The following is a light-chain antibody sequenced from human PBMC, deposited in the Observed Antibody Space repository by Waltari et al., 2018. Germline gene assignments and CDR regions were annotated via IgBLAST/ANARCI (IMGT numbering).Light chain of an antibody. CDR1: QGVKNN. J-gene: IGKJ4*01. V-gene: IGKV3-15*01. CDR2: AGS. CDR3: QQYDRWPPLT. Sequence: RASQGVKNNFAWDQQKPCQAPSLLIYAGSTRATGVPARFSGSGSGTEFTLTISSLQSEDSAVYYCQQYDRWPPLTFGGGTKVEIK.